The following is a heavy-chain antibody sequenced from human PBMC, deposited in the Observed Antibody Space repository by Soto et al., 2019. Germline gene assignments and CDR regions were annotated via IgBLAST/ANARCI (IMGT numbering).Heavy chain of an antibody. V-gene: IGHV4-4*02. CDR2: IYHSGST. CDR3: ARDNGSGKDYYYYYGMDV. D-gene: IGHD3-10*01. J-gene: IGHJ6*02. CDR1: GCSSSSSTW. Sequence: GTLCLTCAKTGCSSSSSTWWGWVRQPPGKGLEWIGEIYHSGSTNYNPSLKSRVTISVDKSKNQFSLKLSSVTAADTAVYYCARDNGSGKDYYYYYGMDVWGQGTTVS.